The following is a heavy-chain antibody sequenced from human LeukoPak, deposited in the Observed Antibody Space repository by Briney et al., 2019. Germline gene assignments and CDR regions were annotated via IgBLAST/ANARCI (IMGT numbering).Heavy chain of an antibody. CDR1: GGFISGSGHY. V-gene: IGHV4-31*03. D-gene: IGHD5-18*01. Sequence: SETLSLTCSVSGGFISGSGHYWTWTRQHPGGGLEWLGFIHPGGIIYYKPSLSSRLTISADTSKNQMSLKLSSVTAADTAVYYCSTGGDTAKGGDSWGQGTMVTVSS. J-gene: IGHJ4*02. CDR2: IHPGGII. CDR3: STGGDTAKGGDS.